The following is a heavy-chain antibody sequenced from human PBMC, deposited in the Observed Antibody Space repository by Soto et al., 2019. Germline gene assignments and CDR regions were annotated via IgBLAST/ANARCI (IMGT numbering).Heavy chain of an antibody. D-gene: IGHD3-9*01. CDR3: ARDSPYNDILTSPADY. V-gene: IGHV1-18*01. CDR2: ISAYNGNT. CDR1: GYTFTSYG. J-gene: IGHJ4*02. Sequence: ASVKVSCKAAGYTFTSYGISWVRQAPGQGLEWMGWISAYNGNTNYAQKLQGRVTMTTDTSTSTAYMELRSLRSDDTAVYYCARDSPYNDILTSPADYWGQGPLGTVSS.